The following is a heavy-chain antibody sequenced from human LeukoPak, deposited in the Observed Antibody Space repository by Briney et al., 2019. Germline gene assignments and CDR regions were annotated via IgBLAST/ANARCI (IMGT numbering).Heavy chain of an antibody. CDR3: ARDSVVVTAIDYYYYGMDV. CDR1: GGSVSSGSYY. J-gene: IGHJ6*02. V-gene: IGHV4-61*01. Sequence: PSETLSLTCTVSGGSVSSGSYYWSWIRQPPGKGLEWIGYIYYSGSTNYNPSLKSRVTISVDTSKNPFSLKLSSVTAADTAVYYCARDSVVVTAIDYYYYGMDVWGQGTTVTVSS. D-gene: IGHD2-21*02. CDR2: IYYSGST.